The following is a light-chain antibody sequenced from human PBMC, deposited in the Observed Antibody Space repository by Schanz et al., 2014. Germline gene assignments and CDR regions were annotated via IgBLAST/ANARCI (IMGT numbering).Light chain of an antibody. CDR1: QSVRSTY. J-gene: IGKJ4*01. CDR3: QQRSNFPLT. Sequence: EIVLTQSPGTLSLSPGERATLSCRASQSVRSTYLAWYQQRPAQAPRLLIYDASNRATGIPARFSGSGSGTDFTLTISSLEPEDFAVYYCQQRSNFPLTFGGGTKVEIK. V-gene: IGKV3-11*01. CDR2: DAS.